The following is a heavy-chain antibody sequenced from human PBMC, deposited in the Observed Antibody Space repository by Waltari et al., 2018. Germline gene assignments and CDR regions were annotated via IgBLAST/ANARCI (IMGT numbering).Heavy chain of an antibody. CDR3: ARHGSSGYYYEGFDY. Sequence: QVQLQESGPGLVKPSETLSLTCAVSGYSISSGYYWGWIRQPPGKGLEWIGSIYHSVSTYYNPSLKSRVTISVDTSKNQFSLKLSSVTAADTAVYYCARHGSSGYYYEGFDYWGQGTLVTVSS. CDR1: GYSISSGYY. V-gene: IGHV4-38-2*01. J-gene: IGHJ4*02. CDR2: IYHSVST. D-gene: IGHD3-22*01.